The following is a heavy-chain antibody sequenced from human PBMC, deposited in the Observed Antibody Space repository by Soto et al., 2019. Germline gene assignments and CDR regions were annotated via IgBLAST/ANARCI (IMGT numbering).Heavy chain of an antibody. CDR2: IIHSGST. D-gene: IGHD3-10*01. CDR3: ARGGRGVRGVSRRRFDL. V-gene: IGHV4-34*01. J-gene: IGHJ2*01. Sequence: QVQLQQWGAGLLKPSETLSLTCTVYGGSFSGYYWSWIRQPPGKGLEWIGEIIHSGSTNYNPSLKSRVTISEDTSKNQFSRRLSSVTAADTAVYYCARGGRGVRGVSRRRFDLWGRGTLVTVSS. CDR1: GGSFSGYY.